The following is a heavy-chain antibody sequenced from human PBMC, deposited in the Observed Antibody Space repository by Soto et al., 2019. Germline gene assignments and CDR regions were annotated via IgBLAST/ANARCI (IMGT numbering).Heavy chain of an antibody. D-gene: IGHD2-15*01. J-gene: IGHJ4*02. CDR3: VKDDGGNPSTEPH. CDR2: ISGSGDRT. Sequence: EVQLQESGGGLVQPGGSLRLSCAASGITIRNYPMSWVRQAPGKGLDWVSGISGSGDRTYYADSAKGWFTISKDFSKNSLALQLDSLRVEDTAVYFCVKDDGGNPSTEPHWGQGTLVTVSS. V-gene: IGHV3-23*01. CDR1: GITIRNYP.